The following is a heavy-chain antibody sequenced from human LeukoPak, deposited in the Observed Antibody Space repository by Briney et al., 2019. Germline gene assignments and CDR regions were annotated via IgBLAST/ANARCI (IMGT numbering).Heavy chain of an antibody. CDR3: AGGMAMVGYFDY. Sequence: PGGSLRLSCAGSGFTFSRYWMSWVRRAPGKGLEWVANIKEDGSQKYYVDSVKGRFTISRDNARNSLSLQMNSLRAEDTAVYYCAGGMAMVGYFDYWGQGTLVTVSS. CDR2: IKEDGSQK. J-gene: IGHJ4*02. V-gene: IGHV3-7*01. D-gene: IGHD2-8*01. CDR1: GFTFSRYW.